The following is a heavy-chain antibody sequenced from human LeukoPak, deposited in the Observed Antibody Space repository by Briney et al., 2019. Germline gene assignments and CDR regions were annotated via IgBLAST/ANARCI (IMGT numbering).Heavy chain of an antibody. J-gene: IGHJ4*02. Sequence: GGSLRLSCAASGFTLSSDSMTWVRQAPGKGLEWGSTTNNNGVSTFYADPVKGRFTISRDNSKNTLYLHMNSLSAEDTAVYYCAKDSFSTSWGQGVLVTVSS. D-gene: IGHD2-2*01. CDR2: TNNNGVST. CDR1: GFTLSSDS. CDR3: AKDSFSTS. V-gene: IGHV3-23*01.